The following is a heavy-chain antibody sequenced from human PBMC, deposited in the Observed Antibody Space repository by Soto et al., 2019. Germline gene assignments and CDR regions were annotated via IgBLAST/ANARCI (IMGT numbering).Heavy chain of an antibody. D-gene: IGHD2-8*02. CDR2: IYYSGNT. Sequence: LSLTCTVSGGSISGGGYYWSWIRQHPGKGLEWIGYIYYSGNTYYNPSLKSRVTISEDTSKNQFSLKLSSVSAADTAVYYCVRRTPGTGYIWGQGTMVTVSS. CDR3: VRRTPGTGYI. J-gene: IGHJ3*02. V-gene: IGHV4-31*03. CDR1: GGSISGGGYY.